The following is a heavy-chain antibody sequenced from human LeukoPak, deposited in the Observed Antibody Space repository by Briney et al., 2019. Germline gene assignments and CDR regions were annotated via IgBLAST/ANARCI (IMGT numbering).Heavy chain of an antibody. D-gene: IGHD6-19*01. CDR2: INHSGST. V-gene: IGHV4-34*01. J-gene: IGHJ5*02. Sequence: SETLSLTCAVYGGSFSGYYWSWIRQPPGKGLEWIGGINHSGSTNYNPSLKSRVTISVDTSKNQFSLKLSSVTAADTAVYYCASGGRYGDWFDPWGQGTLVTVSS. CDR1: GGSFSGYY. CDR3: ASGGRYGDWFDP.